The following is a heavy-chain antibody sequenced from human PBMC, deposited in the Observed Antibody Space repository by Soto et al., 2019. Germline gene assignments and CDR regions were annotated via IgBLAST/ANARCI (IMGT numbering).Heavy chain of an antibody. CDR1: GGSVSVYY. CDR3: ARGVGSSPPQY. J-gene: IGHJ4*02. D-gene: IGHD1-26*01. CDR2: MYASGSP. Sequence: SETLSLTCTISGGSVSVYYWSWIRQSTGQGLEWIRYMYASGSPYYNPSLRSRVTISADTSKNQISLKLTSPTAADTAVYYCARGVGSSPPQYWGRGTLVTVSS. V-gene: IGHV4-59*02.